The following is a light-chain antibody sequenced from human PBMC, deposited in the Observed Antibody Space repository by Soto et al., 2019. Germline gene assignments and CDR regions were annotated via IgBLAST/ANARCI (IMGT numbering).Light chain of an antibody. CDR3: QRYGSSSFT. J-gene: IGKJ2*01. Sequence: EIVLTQSPGTLSLSPGERATLSCRASQSVDSSYLSWYQHKPGQAPRLLIYATSSRATGIPDRFSGSGSGTDFTLTISRPEPEDFAVYYCQRYGSSSFTFGQGTNLEIK. V-gene: IGKV3-20*01. CDR2: ATS. CDR1: QSVDSSY.